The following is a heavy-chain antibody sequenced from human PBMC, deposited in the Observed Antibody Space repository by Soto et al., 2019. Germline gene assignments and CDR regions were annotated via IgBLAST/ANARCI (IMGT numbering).Heavy chain of an antibody. CDR3: GRLGAYSQSLDP. V-gene: IGHV4-59*08. D-gene: IGHD2-21*01. Sequence: SKTLSLTFTVSGTAFSPNYWAWIPQPPGKGLEGVGYIYFGGPTSYTPSLKSRVTISLETSTSQFSLRRTAVTAAGTAVYYCGRLGAYSQSLDPWGPGTLVTVSS. J-gene: IGHJ5*02. CDR1: GTAFSPNY. CDR2: IYFGGPT.